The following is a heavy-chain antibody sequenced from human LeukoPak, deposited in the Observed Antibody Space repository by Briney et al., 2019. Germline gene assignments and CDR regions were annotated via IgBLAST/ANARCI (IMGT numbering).Heavy chain of an antibody. CDR1: GYTFTSYG. CDR2: ISAYNGNT. V-gene: IGHV1-18*01. CDR3: ARDLPTYYYYYGMDV. Sequence: VASVSVSCKASGYTFTSYGISWVRQAPGQGLEWMGWISAYNGNTNYAQKLQGRVTMTTDTSTSTAYMELRSLRSDDTAVYYCARDLPTYYYYYGMDVWGQGTTVTVSS. J-gene: IGHJ6*02.